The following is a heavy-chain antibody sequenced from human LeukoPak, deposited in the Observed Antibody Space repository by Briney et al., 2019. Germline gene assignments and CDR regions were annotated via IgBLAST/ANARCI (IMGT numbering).Heavy chain of an antibody. CDR3: AELGITMIGGV. Sequence: GGSLRLSCAASGFTFSSYGMHWVRQAPGKGLDWVAFIHHDGSNKYYADSVKGRFTISRDNAKNSLYLQMNSLRAEDTAVYYCAELGITMIGGVWGKGTTVTISS. CDR2: IHHDGSNK. D-gene: IGHD3-10*02. CDR1: GFTFSSYG. V-gene: IGHV3-30*02. J-gene: IGHJ6*04.